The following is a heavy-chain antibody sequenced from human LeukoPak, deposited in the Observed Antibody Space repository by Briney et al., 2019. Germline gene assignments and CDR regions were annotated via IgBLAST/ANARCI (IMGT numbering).Heavy chain of an antibody. CDR1: GFTFSSYA. J-gene: IGHJ4*02. D-gene: IGHD3-16*01. CDR3: ARDRKGGDY. V-gene: IGHV3-30-3*01. CDR2: ISYDGSNK. Sequence: PGRSLRLSCAASGFTFSSYAMHWVRQAPGKGLEWVAVISYDGSNKYYADSVKGRFTISRDNSKNTLYLQMNSLRAEDTAVYYCARDRKGGDYWGQGTLVTVSS.